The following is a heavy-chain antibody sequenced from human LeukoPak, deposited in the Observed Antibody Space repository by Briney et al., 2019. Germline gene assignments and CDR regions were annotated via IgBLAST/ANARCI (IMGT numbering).Heavy chain of an antibody. CDR2: IYYSGST. CDR1: GGSISSYY. J-gene: IGHJ6*02. V-gene: IGHV4-59*01. D-gene: IGHD3-9*01. Sequence: NPSETLSLTCTVSGGSISSYYWSWIRQPPGKGLEWIGYIYYSGSTKYNPSLKSRVTISVDTSKNQFSLKLNSVTAADTAVYYCAXXXPXXXILAGYWRYYGMDVWGQGTTVTVSS. CDR3: AXXXPXXXILAGYWRYYGMDV.